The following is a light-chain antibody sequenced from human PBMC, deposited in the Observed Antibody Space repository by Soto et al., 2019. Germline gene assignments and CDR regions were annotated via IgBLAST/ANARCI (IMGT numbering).Light chain of an antibody. J-gene: IGKJ1*01. CDR1: QSISSW. CDR2: RAS. CDR3: QLYNSRWT. Sequence: DIQMTQSPSTLSASVGERVTITCRASQSISSWLAWYQQKPGKAPKLLIYRASTLQSGVPSRFSASGSGTEFILTISSLQPDDFATYYCQLYNSRWTFGQGTKVDIK. V-gene: IGKV1-5*03.